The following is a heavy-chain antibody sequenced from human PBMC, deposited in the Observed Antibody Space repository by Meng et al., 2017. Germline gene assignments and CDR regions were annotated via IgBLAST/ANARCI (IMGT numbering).Heavy chain of an antibody. J-gene: IGHJ2*01. D-gene: IGHD1-1*01. Sequence: QVQLQQWGAGLLKPSETLSLTCAVYGGSFSGYYWSWIRQPPGKGLEWIGEINHSGSTNYNPSLKSRVTISVDTSKNQFSLKLSSVTAAGTAVYYCARGRSGTWPWYFDLWGRGTLVTVAS. CDR1: GGSFSGYY. V-gene: IGHV4-34*01. CDR2: INHSGST. CDR3: ARGRSGTWPWYFDL.